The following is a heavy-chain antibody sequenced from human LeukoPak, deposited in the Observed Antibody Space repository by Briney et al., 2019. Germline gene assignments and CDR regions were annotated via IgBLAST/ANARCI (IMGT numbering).Heavy chain of an antibody. J-gene: IGHJ6*03. V-gene: IGHV1-18*01. CDR2: ISAYNGNT. D-gene: IGHD3-10*01. CDR1: GGTFSSYA. CDR3: ARTMVRGYYYYMDV. Sequence: GASVKVSCKASGGTFSSYAISWVRQAPGQGLEWMGWISAYNGNTNYAQKLQGRVTMTTDTSTSTAYMELRSLRSDDTAVYYCARTMVRGYYYYMDVWGKGTTVTISS.